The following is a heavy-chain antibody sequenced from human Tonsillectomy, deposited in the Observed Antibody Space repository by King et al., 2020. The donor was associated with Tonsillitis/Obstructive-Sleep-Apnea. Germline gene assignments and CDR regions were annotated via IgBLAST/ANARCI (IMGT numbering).Heavy chain of an antibody. CDR2: IYYSGNT. V-gene: IGHV4-39*07. CDR1: GGSISSSTYY. J-gene: IGHJ3*02. D-gene: IGHD3-10*02. Sequence: QLQESGPGLVKPSETLSLTCTVSGGSISSSTYYWGWIRQPPGKGLEWIGTIYYSGNTYYNPSLKSRVTISVDTSKNQFSLKLSSVTAADTAVYYCARDMLLEAGGDAFDIWGQGTKVTVSS. CDR3: ARDMLLEAGGDAFDI.